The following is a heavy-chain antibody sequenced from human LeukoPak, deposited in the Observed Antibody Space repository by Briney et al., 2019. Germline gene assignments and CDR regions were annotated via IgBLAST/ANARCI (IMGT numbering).Heavy chain of an antibody. V-gene: IGHV1-69*02. J-gene: IGHJ6*02. D-gene: IGHD3-22*01. CDR3: ASTDSSGYYFGDYYYYGMDV. CDR1: GYTLTELS. Sequence: SVKVSCKVSGYTLTELSMHWVRQAPGKGLEWMGRIIPILGIANYAQKFQGRVTITADKSTSTAYMELSSLRSEDTAVYYCASTDSSGYYFGDYYYYGMDVWGQGTTVTVSS. CDR2: IIPILGIA.